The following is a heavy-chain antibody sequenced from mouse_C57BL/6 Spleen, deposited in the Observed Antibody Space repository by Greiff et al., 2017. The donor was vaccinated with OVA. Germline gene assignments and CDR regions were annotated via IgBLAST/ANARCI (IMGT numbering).Heavy chain of an antibody. CDR2: IDPENGDT. CDR1: GFNIKDDY. CDR3: TTRLRRDYYAMDY. D-gene: IGHD2-4*01. V-gene: IGHV14-4*01. Sequence: EVQLQQSGAELVRPGASVKLSCTASGFNIKDDYMHWVKQRPEQGLEWIGWIDPENGDTEYASKFQGKATITADTSSNTAYLQLSSLTSEDTAVYYCTTRLRRDYYAMDYWGQGTSVTVSS. J-gene: IGHJ4*01.